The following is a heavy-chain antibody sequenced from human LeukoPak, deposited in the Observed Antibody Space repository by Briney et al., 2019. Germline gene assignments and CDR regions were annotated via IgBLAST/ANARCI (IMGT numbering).Heavy chain of an antibody. V-gene: IGHV4-59*01. D-gene: IGHD5-12*01. CDR1: GGSISSYY. J-gene: IGHJ4*02. CDR2: IYYSVST. Sequence: SETLSLTCTVSGGSISSYYWSWIRQPPGKGLEWIGYIYYSVSTNYNPSLKSRVTISVDTSKNQFSRKLSSVTAADTAVYYCARGISPSGYLFDYWGQGTLVTVSS. CDR3: ARGISPSGYLFDY.